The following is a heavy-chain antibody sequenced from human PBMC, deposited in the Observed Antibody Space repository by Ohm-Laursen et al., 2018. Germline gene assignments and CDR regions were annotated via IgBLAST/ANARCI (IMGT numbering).Heavy chain of an antibody. Sequence: SLRLYCAAPGLTFSNVWMSGVRQGTGKGLKWVGRIKNKTDGGTTDYAAPVKGRFTISRDDSKNTLYLQMNSLKTEDTAVYYCTTDSDSSGLDAFDIWGQGTMVTVSS. CDR2: IKNKTDGGTT. CDR3: TTDSDSSGLDAFDI. D-gene: IGHD3-22*01. V-gene: IGHV3-15*01. J-gene: IGHJ3*02. CDR1: GLTFSNVW.